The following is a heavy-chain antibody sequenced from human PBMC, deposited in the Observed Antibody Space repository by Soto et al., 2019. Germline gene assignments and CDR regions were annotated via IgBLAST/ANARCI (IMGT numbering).Heavy chain of an antibody. CDR3: ARSTDTAMVKVGFDY. J-gene: IGHJ4*02. CDR2: ISHSGSSK. V-gene: IGHV3-30-3*01. D-gene: IGHD5-18*01. CDR1: GFTFSAYA. Sequence: GGSLRLSCAASGFTFSAYAMHWVRQAPGKGLEWVAVISHSGSSKYYADSVKGRFTISRDNSKDTLYVQMNSLRAEDTAVYYCARSTDTAMVKVGFDYWGQGTLVTVSS.